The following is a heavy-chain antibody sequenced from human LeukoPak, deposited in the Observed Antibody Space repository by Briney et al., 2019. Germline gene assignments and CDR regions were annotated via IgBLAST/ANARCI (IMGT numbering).Heavy chain of an antibody. D-gene: IGHD1-26*01. V-gene: IGHV1-8*01. J-gene: IGHJ4*01. CDR2: MNPNSGNT. CDR3: ASRTVNSGSLLPFDY. CDR1: GYTFTSYD. Sequence: ASVKVSCKASGYTFTSYDVNWVRQATGQGLEWMGWMNPNSGNTGYAQKFQGRVTMTRNTSISTAYLELSSLRSDDTAVYYCASRTVNSGSLLPFDYWGQGTLVTVSS.